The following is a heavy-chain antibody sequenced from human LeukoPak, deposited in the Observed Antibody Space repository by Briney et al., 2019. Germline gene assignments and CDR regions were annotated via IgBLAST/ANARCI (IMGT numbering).Heavy chain of an antibody. CDR1: GFTFSSYS. J-gene: IGHJ4*02. CDR2: ISSSSSYI. CDR3: ASWRWLQNEYYFDY. V-gene: IGHV3-21*01. D-gene: IGHD5-24*01. Sequence: TGGSLRLSCAASGFTFSSYSMNWVRQAPGKGLEWVSSISSSSSYIYYADSLKGRFTISRDNAKNSLYLQMNGLRAEDTAVYYCASWRWLQNEYYFDYWGQGTLVTVSS.